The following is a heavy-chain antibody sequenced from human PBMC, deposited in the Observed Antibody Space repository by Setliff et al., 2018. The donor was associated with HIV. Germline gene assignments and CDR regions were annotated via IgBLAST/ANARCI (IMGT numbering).Heavy chain of an antibody. CDR2: MNPNSGNT. Sequence: ASVKVSCKASGYTFGSYDINWVRQATGQGLEWMGWMNPNSGNTGCAQKFQGRVTMTRDTSISTAYMELNNLKFEDTAVYYCARNTPGIVPRRVGFDPWGQGTLVTVSS. CDR3: ARNTPGIVPRRVGFDP. J-gene: IGHJ5*02. CDR1: GYTFGSYD. V-gene: IGHV1-8*02. D-gene: IGHD1-26*01.